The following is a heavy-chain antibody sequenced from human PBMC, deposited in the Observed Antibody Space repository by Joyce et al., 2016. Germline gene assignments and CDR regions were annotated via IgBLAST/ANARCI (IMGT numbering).Heavy chain of an antibody. Sequence: QVQLQESGPGLVKPSETLSLTCTVSGGSISSYYWSWIRQPAGKGLEWIGRSYNSKNIDYNPSLKSRVTMSVDTSNNQLFLKLSSVTAADTAVYYCARDGQWLVYNWFDPWGQGTLVTVSS. CDR2: SYNSKNI. D-gene: IGHD6-19*01. J-gene: IGHJ5*02. V-gene: IGHV4-4*07. CDR3: ARDGQWLVYNWFDP. CDR1: GGSISSYY.